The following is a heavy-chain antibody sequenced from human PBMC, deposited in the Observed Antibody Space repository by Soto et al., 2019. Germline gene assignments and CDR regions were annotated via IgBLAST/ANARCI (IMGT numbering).Heavy chain of an antibody. CDR1: GLTFSSNW. Sequence: EVQLVESGGGLVQPGGSLRLSCAASGLTFSSNWMSWVPQAPGRGLECVANIKQDGNEKYYVDSVKGRFTISRDNAKNSRYPQVNTLRAEDTAVYYCAGVVGAPNWFDPWGQGTLVTVSS. D-gene: IGHD1-26*01. CDR2: IKQDGNEK. J-gene: IGHJ5*02. V-gene: IGHV3-7*04. CDR3: AGVVGAPNWFDP.